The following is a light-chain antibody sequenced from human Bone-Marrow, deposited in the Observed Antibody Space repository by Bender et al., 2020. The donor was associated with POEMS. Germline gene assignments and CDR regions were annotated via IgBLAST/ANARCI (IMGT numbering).Light chain of an antibody. CDR3: CSNAGSFTYV. CDR2: DVT. CDR1: SGDVGGYNY. V-gene: IGLV2-14*03. J-gene: IGLJ1*01. Sequence: QSDLTQPASVTGSPGQSITISCAGTSGDVGGYNYVSWYQQHPGKAPKLIIYDVTNRPSGVSTRFSGSKSGDTASLTISGLQAEDEADYYCCSNAGSFTYVFGSGTKVTVL.